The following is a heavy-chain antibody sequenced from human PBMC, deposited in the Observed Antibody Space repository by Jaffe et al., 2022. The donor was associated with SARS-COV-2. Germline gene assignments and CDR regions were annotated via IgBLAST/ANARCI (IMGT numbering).Heavy chain of an antibody. CDR1: GFTFSSYD. D-gene: IGHD5-18*01. Sequence: EVQLVESGGGLVQPGGSLRLSCAASGFTFSSYDMHWVRQATGKGLEWVSAIGTAGDTYYPGSVKGRFTISRENAKNSLYLQMNSLRAGDTAVYYCARAVRARGYSLSSWYFDLWGRGTLVTVSS. J-gene: IGHJ2*01. CDR2: IGTAGDT. CDR3: ARAVRARGYSLSSWYFDL. V-gene: IGHV3-13*01.